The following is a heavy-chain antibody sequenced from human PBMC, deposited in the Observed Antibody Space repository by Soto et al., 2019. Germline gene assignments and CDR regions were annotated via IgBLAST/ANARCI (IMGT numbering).Heavy chain of an antibody. CDR3: ASQNGNCSGGSCYFQDYYYYYMDV. Sequence: SETLSLTCTVSGGSISSYYWSWIRQPPGKGLEWIGYIYYSGSTNYNPSLKSRVTISVDTSKNQFSLKLSSVTAADTAVYYCASQNGNCSGGSCYFQDYYYYYMDVWGKGTTVTVS. V-gene: IGHV4-59*08. CDR1: GGSISSYY. J-gene: IGHJ6*03. CDR2: IYYSGST. D-gene: IGHD2-15*01.